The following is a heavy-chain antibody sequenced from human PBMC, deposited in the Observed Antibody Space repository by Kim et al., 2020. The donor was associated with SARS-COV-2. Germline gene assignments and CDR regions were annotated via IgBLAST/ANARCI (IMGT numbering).Heavy chain of an antibody. CDR1: GYIFTSYD. V-gene: IGHV1-8*01. Sequence: ASVKVSCKASGYIFTSYDINWVRQATGQGLEWMGWMNPNSGNTAYVQKFQGRVTMTRNTSISTAYMELSSLRFEDTAVYYCARGLAGYSSSWYFSWFDPWGQGTLVTVSS. J-gene: IGHJ5*02. CDR2: MNPNSGNT. CDR3: ARGLAGYSSSWYFSWFDP. D-gene: IGHD6-13*01.